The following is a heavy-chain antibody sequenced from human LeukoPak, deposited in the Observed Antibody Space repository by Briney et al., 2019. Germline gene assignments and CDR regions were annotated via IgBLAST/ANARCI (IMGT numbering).Heavy chain of an antibody. CDR3: ARRSSGWYQDY. D-gene: IGHD6-19*01. V-gene: IGHV5-51*01. Sequence: GGSLKTSCKGSGYTFTNYWIGWVRQMPGKGLEWMGIIYPGDSDTRYSPSFQGQVTISADKSINTAYLQWSSLKASDTAMYYCARRSSGWYQDYWGQGTLVTVSS. CDR2: IYPGDSDT. J-gene: IGHJ4*02. CDR1: GYTFTNYW.